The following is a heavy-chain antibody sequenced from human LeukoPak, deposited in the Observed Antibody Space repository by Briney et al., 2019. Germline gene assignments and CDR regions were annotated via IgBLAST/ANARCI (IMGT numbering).Heavy chain of an antibody. Sequence: SETLSLTCTVSGGSISSYYWSWIRQPAGKGLEWIGRIYTSGSTNYNPSLKSRVTMSVDTSKNQFSLKLGSVTAADTAVYYCARVLSITIFGVVTEQDAFDIWGQGTMVTVSS. CDR2: IYTSGST. V-gene: IGHV4-4*07. J-gene: IGHJ3*02. D-gene: IGHD3-3*01. CDR3: ARVLSITIFGVVTEQDAFDI. CDR1: GGSISSYY.